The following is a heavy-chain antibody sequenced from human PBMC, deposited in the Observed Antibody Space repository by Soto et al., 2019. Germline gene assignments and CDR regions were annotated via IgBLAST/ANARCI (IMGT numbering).Heavy chain of an antibody. CDR3: AREDRGYSGYDVDY. J-gene: IGHJ4*02. Sequence: SVKVSGKASGGTFSSYAISWVRQAPGQGLEWMGGIIPIFGTANYAQKFQGRVTITADKSTSTAYMELSSLRSEDTAVYYCAREDRGYSGYDVDYWGQGTLVTVSS. V-gene: IGHV1-69*06. CDR1: GGTFSSYA. D-gene: IGHD5-12*01. CDR2: IIPIFGTA.